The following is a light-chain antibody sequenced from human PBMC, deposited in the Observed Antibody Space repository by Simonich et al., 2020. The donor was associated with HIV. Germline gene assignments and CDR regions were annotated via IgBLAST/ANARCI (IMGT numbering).Light chain of an antibody. CDR1: QNITKY. J-gene: IGKJ2*01. CDR2: AAS. V-gene: IGKV1-39*01. Sequence: DIQMTQSPFSLSASVGDRVTITCRTSQNITKYLKGYQQKPGKAPELLIYAASNLQSGVPSRFSGSGSGTDFTLTISSLQPEDFATYYCQQSHTTPYTFGQGTKLDIK. CDR3: QQSHTTPYT.